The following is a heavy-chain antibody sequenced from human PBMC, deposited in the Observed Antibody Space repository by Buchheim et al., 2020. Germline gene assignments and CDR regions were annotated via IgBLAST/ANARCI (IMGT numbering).Heavy chain of an antibody. CDR2: IYYSGST. V-gene: IGHV4-31*03. Sequence: QVQLQESGPGLVKPSQTLSLTCTVSGGSISSGGYYWSWIRQHPGQGLEWIGYIYYSGSTYYNPSLESRAIISGDSSKNQFSLKLSSVTAADTAVYYCARETAVTTNWYFDLWGRGTL. D-gene: IGHD4-11*01. CDR3: ARETAVTTNWYFDL. J-gene: IGHJ2*01. CDR1: GGSISSGGYY.